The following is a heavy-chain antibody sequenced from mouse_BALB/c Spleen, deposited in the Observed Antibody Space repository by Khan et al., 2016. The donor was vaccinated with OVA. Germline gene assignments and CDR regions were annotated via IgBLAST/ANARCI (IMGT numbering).Heavy chain of an antibody. J-gene: IGHJ4*01. V-gene: IGHV2-6*02. CDR2: IWSDGKK. Sequence: QVQLKESGPGLVAPSQSLSITCTVSGVSLTSDGVHWVRQPPGKGLEWLVVIWSDGKKTYKSTLKSRLSISNDNSKSPVFLKMNSIQTDDPAMYYCARPSSSSDAMDYLGQATSVTVPA. CDR1: GVSLTSDG. CDR3: ARPSSSSDAMDY. D-gene: IGHD1-1*01.